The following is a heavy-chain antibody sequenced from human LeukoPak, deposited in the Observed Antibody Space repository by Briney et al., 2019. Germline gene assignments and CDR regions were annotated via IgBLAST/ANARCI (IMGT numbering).Heavy chain of an antibody. CDR2: INVNRGGT. Sequence: ASLKVSCKASGYTFTDYYMHWVRQAPGQGLEWMGWINVNRGGTNYAQRFQGRDTMTRDTSITTAYMELSRLKSDDTAVYYCARRYCSSTSCYYFDYWGQGTLVTVSS. CDR1: GYTFTDYY. V-gene: IGHV1-2*02. CDR3: ARRYCSSTSCYYFDY. D-gene: IGHD2-2*01. J-gene: IGHJ4*02.